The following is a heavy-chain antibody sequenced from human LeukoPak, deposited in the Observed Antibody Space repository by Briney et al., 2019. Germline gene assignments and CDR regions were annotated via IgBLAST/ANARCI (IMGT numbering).Heavy chain of an antibody. J-gene: IGHJ4*02. V-gene: IGHV4-39*01. CDR3: AASGMTTVTFFDY. CDR1: GDXITSSSYY. D-gene: IGHD4-17*01. CDR2: IYSYSGST. Sequence: SETLSLTCTVSGDXITSSSYYWGWIRQPPGMGLEWLGTIYSYSGSTYYNPSLKSRVTISVDTSKNQFSLKLTSVTAADTAVYYCAASGMTTVTFFDYWGQGTLVTVSS.